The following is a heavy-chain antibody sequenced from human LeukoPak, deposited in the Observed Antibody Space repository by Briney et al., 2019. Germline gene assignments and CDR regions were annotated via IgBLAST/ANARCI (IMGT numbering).Heavy chain of an antibody. Sequence: ASVKVSCKASGYSFSTYGITWVRQAPGQGLEWVGWISAYNGNTNYAQKLQGRVTMTTDTSTSTAYMELSSLRSEDTAVYYCASAILRCSGGSCYEMDVWGKGTTVTVSS. CDR1: GYSFSTYG. J-gene: IGHJ6*04. V-gene: IGHV1-18*01. D-gene: IGHD2-15*01. CDR2: ISAYNGNT. CDR3: ASAILRCSGGSCYEMDV.